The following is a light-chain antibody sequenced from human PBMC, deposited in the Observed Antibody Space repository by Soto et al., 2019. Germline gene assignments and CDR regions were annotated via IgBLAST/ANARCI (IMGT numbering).Light chain of an antibody. CDR2: GAS. V-gene: IGKV3D-20*02. Sequence: EIVLTQSPGTLSLSPLEIATLSCMASQSVSSSYLAWYQQKPGQAPRLLIYGASTRATGVPARFSGSGSGTDFTLTISSLEPEDFAVYYCHQRSNWPPDTFGQGTRLEIK. CDR1: QSVSSSY. CDR3: HQRSNWPPDT. J-gene: IGKJ5*01.